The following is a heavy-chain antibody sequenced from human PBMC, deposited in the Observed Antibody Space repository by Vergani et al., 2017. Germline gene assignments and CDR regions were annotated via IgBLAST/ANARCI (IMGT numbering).Heavy chain of an antibody. J-gene: IGHJ6*02. Sequence: QVQLVQSGAEVKKPGSSLTVSCKASGGTFSSYSLSWVRQAPGQGLEWMGRTIPVLGITNYAQKFQGRVTITADRSTSTAYMKLSTLRSEDTAVYYCASASELTTTLRYYCYGMDVWGQGTTVTVSS. CDR2: TIPVLGIT. D-gene: IGHD3-22*01. CDR3: ASASELTTTLRYYCYGMDV. V-gene: IGHV1-69*02. CDR1: GGTFSSYS.